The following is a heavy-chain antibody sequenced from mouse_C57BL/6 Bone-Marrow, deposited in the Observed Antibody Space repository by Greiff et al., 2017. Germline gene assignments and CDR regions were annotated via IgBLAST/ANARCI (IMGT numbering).Heavy chain of an antibody. CDR3: SSFDGNYFDF. Sequence: VQLQQSGAELVRPGASVKLSCTASGFNIKDDYIHWVKQRPEQGLEWIGWIDPEIGDTEYASKFQGKATITSDTSSNTAYLPLSSLTSEYTAVYYCSSFDGNYFDFWGQGTPLTVAS. V-gene: IGHV14-4*01. J-gene: IGHJ2*01. D-gene: IGHD2-3*01. CDR1: GFNIKDDY. CDR2: IDPEIGDT.